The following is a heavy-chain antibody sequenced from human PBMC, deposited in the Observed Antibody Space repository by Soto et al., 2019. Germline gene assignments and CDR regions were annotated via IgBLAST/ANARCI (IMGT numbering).Heavy chain of an antibody. CDR1: GGSISRYY. J-gene: IGHJ5*02. CDR3: ARHSLALRKNNWFDP. Sequence: PSETLSLTCSVSGGSISRYYWSWIRQTAGKRLEWIGRMYHTGSSYYNPSLKSRVTMSVDTSKNQFSLRLRSVTAADTALYFCARHSLALRKNNWFDPWGQGIMVTVSS. D-gene: IGHD3-3*02. CDR2: MYHTGSS. V-gene: IGHV4-4*07.